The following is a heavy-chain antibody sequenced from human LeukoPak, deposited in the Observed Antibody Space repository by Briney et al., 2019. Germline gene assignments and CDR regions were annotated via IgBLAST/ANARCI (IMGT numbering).Heavy chain of an antibody. J-gene: IGHJ6*03. Sequence: SQTLSLTCTVSGGSISSGSYYWSWIRQPAGEGLEWIGRIYTSGSTNYNPSLKSRVTISVDTSKNQFSLKLSSVTAADTAVYSCARDSDVSGYYESSGFYNYYYYMAVWGRGTRSPSP. CDR1: GGSISSGSYY. V-gene: IGHV4-61*02. CDR3: ARDSDVSGYYESSGFYNYYYYMAV. CDR2: IYTSGST. D-gene: IGHD3-22*01.